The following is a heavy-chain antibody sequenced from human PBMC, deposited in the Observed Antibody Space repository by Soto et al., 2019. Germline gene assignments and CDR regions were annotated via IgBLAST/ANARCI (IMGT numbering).Heavy chain of an antibody. V-gene: IGHV3-21*01. CDR2: ISSSSSYI. J-gene: IGHJ6*02. CDR3: ARDRMVRGVIIRENGMDV. Sequence: GGSLRLSCAASGFTFSSYSMNWVRQAPGKGLEWVSSISSSSSYIYYADSVKGRFTISRDNAKNSLYLQMNSLRAEDTAVYYCARDRMVRGVIIRENGMDVWGQGTTVTVS. CDR1: GFTFSSYS. D-gene: IGHD3-10*01.